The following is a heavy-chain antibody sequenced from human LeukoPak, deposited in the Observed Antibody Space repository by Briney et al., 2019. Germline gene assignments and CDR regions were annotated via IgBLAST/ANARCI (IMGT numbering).Heavy chain of an antibody. CDR1: GFTVSSNY. J-gene: IGHJ4*02. CDR2: IYSGGST. Sequence: GGSLRLSCAASGFTVSSNYMSWVRQAPGKGLEWVSVIYSGGSTYNADSVKGRFTISRDNSKNTLYLQMNSLRAEDTAVYYCARGITMVRGAFDYWGQGTLVTVSS. V-gene: IGHV3-66*01. CDR3: ARGITMVRGAFDY. D-gene: IGHD3-10*01.